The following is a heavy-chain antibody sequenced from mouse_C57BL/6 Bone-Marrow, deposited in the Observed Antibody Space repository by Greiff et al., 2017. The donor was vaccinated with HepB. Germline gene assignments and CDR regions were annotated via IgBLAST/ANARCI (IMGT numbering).Heavy chain of an antibody. V-gene: IGHV1-78*01. CDR1: GYTFTDHS. Sequence: QVQLQQSDAELVKPGASVKISCKVSGYTFTDHSIHWMKQRPEQGLEWIGYIYPRDGSTKYNETFKDKATLTADKSSSTAYMQLNSLTSEDSAVYFGARSPITTVGYWYFDVWGTGTTVTVSA. D-gene: IGHD1-1*01. J-gene: IGHJ1*03. CDR2: IYPRDGST. CDR3: ARSPITTVGYWYFDV.